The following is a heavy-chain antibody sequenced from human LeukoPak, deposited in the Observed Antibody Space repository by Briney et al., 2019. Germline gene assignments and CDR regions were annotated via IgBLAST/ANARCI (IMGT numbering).Heavy chain of an antibody. CDR2: INHSGST. V-gene: IGHV4-34*01. D-gene: IGHD3-9*01. J-gene: IGHJ3*02. CDR3: ARGWDDILTGYLEAFDI. Sequence: SETLSLTCAVYGGSFSGYYWSWIRQPPGKGLEGIGEINHSGSTNYNPSLKSRVTISVDTSKNQFSLKLSSVTAADTAVYYCARGWDDILTGYLEAFDIWGQGTMVTVSS. CDR1: GGSFSGYY.